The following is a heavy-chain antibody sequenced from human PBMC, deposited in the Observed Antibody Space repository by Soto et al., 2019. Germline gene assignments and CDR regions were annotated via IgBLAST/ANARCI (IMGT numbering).Heavy chain of an antibody. CDR2: INPSGGST. CDR1: GGTFSSYA. D-gene: IGHD3-22*01. V-gene: IGHV1-46*01. CDR3: ARDLENSSGPRDY. J-gene: IGHJ4*02. Sequence: ASVKVSCKASGGTFSSYAISWVRQAPGQGLEWMGGINPSGGSTSYAQKFQGRVTMTRDTSTSTVYMELSSLRSEDTAVYYCARDLENSSGPRDYWGQGTLVTVSS.